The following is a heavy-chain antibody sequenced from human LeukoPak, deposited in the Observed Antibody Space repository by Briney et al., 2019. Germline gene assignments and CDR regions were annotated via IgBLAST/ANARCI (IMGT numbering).Heavy chain of an antibody. CDR3: ARAGRYFDWFDP. CDR2: INPSGGST. V-gene: IGHV1-46*01. CDR1: GYTFTSYY. J-gene: IGHJ5*02. Sequence: ASVKVSCKTSGYTFTSYYIHWVRQAPGQGLEWLGIINPSGGSTSYAQKFQGRLTMTRDMSTSTVYMELSSLRSEDTAVYYCARAGRYFDWFDPWGQGTLVTVSS. D-gene: IGHD3-9*01.